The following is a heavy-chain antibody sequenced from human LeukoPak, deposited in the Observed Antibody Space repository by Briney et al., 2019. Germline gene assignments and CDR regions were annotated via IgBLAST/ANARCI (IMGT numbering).Heavy chain of an antibody. V-gene: IGHV3-23*01. J-gene: IGHJ5*02. Sequence: GGSLRLSCAASGFTFSSYWMSWVRQAPGKGLEWVSAISGSGGSTYYADSVKGRFTISRDNSKNTLYLQMNSLRAEDTAVYYCAKDRYGSSWYPNWFDPWGQGTLVTVSS. CDR3: AKDRYGSSWYPNWFDP. D-gene: IGHD6-13*01. CDR1: GFTFSSYW. CDR2: ISGSGGST.